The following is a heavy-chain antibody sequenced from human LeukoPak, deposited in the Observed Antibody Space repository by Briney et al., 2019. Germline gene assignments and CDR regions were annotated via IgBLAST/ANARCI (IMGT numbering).Heavy chain of an antibody. CDR2: INPNSGGT. V-gene: IGHV1-2*02. D-gene: IGHD3-22*01. J-gene: IGHJ4*02. CDR1: GYTFTVYF. Sequence: GASVKVSCKASGYTFTVYFMHWVRQAPGQGLEWMGWINPNSGGTNYAQKFQGRVTMTRDTSISTAYMELSRLRSDDTAVYYCVRELNYDSSGYYFDYWGQGTLVTVSS. CDR3: VRELNYDSSGYYFDY.